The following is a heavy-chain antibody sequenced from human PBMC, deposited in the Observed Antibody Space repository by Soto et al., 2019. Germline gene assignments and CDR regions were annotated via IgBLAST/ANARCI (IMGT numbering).Heavy chain of an antibody. Sequence: AGSLRLSCAASGFTFWTYAMSWVRQAPGKGLEWVSVISGTGGGTSYADSVKGRFTISRDNSKNTLYLQMNSLGVEDTAVYYCARHPPPGYYYDSSGYYGYFQHWGQGTPVTVSS. CDR2: ISGTGGGT. J-gene: IGHJ1*01. D-gene: IGHD3-22*01. V-gene: IGHV3-23*01. CDR3: ARHPPPGYYYDSSGYYGYFQH. CDR1: GFTFWTYA.